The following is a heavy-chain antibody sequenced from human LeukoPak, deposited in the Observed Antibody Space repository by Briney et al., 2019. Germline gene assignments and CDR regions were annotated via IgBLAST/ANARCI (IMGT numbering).Heavy chain of an antibody. Sequence: SETLSLTCTVSGGSISSGDYYWSWIRQPPGKGLEWIGYIYYSGSTYYNPSLKSRVTISVDTSKNQFSLKLSSVTAADTAVYYCARKESWYSSGLGSHFDYWGQGTLVTVSS. CDR2: IYYSGST. D-gene: IGHD6-19*01. CDR3: ARKESWYSSGLGSHFDY. J-gene: IGHJ4*02. CDR1: GGSISSGDYY. V-gene: IGHV4-30-4*01.